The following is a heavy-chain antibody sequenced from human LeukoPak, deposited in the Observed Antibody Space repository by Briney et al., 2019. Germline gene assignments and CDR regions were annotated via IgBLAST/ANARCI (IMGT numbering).Heavy chain of an antibody. V-gene: IGHV3-23*01. J-gene: IGHJ4*02. Sequence: PGGSLRLSCAASGFTFSRYWMTWVRQAPGKGLEWVAAMSGSGTTTYSADSAKGRFTISRDNSKNTLYVEMSSLRAEDTAVYYCAKFFAPSGGASGWPWTIDCWGQGTLVTVSS. CDR2: MSGSGTTT. D-gene: IGHD6-19*01. CDR1: GFTFSRYW. CDR3: AKFFAPSGGASGWPWTIDC.